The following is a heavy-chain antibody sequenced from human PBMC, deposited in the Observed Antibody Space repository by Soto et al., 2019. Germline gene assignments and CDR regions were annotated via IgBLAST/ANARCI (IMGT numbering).Heavy chain of an antibody. J-gene: IGHJ4*02. CDR2: INHSGST. CDR1: GGSFSGYY. CDR3: AGGYSYGTGEQQLVGEVY. V-gene: IGHV4-34*01. Sequence: SETLSLTCAVYGGSFSGYYWSWIRQPPGKGLEWIGEINHSGSTNYNPSLKSRVTISVDTSKNQFSLKLSSVTAADTAVYYCAGGYSYGTGEQQLVGEVYWGQGTLVTVSS. D-gene: IGHD6-13*01.